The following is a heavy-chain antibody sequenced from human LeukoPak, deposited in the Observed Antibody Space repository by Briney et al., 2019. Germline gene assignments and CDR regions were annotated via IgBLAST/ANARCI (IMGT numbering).Heavy chain of an antibody. CDR3: AKDHYDYVWGSYRYLDY. CDR1: GFTFSSYG. V-gene: IGHV3-30*18. D-gene: IGHD3-16*02. J-gene: IGHJ4*02. CDR2: ISYDGSNK. Sequence: PGGSLRLSCAASGFTFSSYGMHWVRQAPGKGLEWVAVISYDGSNKYYADSMKGRFTISRDNSKNTLYLQMNSLRAEDTAVYYCAKDHYDYVWGSYRYLDYWGQGTLVTVSS.